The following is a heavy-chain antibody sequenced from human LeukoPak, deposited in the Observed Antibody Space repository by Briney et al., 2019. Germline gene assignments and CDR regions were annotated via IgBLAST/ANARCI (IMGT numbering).Heavy chain of an antibody. CDR2: ISAYNGNT. D-gene: IGHD3-22*01. V-gene: IGHV1-18*01. CDR1: GYTFTSYG. Sequence: ASVKVSCKASGYTFTSYGISWVRQAPGQGLEWMGWISAYNGNTNYAQKLQGRVTMTTDTSTSTAYMELRSLRSDDTAVYYCARASWSDYYDSSGYYDYWGQGTLVTVSS. J-gene: IGHJ4*02. CDR3: ARASWSDYYDSSGYYDY.